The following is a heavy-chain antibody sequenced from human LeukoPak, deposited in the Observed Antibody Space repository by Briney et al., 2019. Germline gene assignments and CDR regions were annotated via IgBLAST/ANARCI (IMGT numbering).Heavy chain of an antibody. CDR3: ARRGSSWSLDY. CDR1: GYSFTSYW. D-gene: IGHD6-13*01. V-gene: IGHV5-51*01. CDR2: IYPGESDT. J-gene: IGHJ4*02. Sequence: GESLKISCRGSGYSFTSYWIGWVRQMPGKGLEWIGIIYPGESDTRYSPSFQGQVTISADKSISTAYLQWSSLKASDTAMYYCARRGSSWSLDYWGQGTLVTVSS.